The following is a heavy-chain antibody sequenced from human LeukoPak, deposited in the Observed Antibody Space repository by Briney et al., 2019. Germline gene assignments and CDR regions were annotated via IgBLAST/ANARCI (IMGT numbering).Heavy chain of an antibody. V-gene: IGHV4-39*01. Sequence: PSETLSLTCTVSGGSISSSSYYWGWIRQPPGKGLEWIGSIYYSGSTYYNPSLKSRVTISVDTSKNQFSLKLSSVTAADTAVYYCARLGGGWGFDYWGQGTLVTVSS. CDR3: ARLGGGWGFDY. CDR1: GGSISSSSYY. D-gene: IGHD3-16*01. CDR2: IYYSGST. J-gene: IGHJ4*02.